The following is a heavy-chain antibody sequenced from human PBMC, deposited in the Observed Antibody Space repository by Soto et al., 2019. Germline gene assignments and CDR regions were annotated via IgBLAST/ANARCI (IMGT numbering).Heavy chain of an antibody. Sequence: PSETLSLTCTVSGGSISSSSYYWGWIRQPPGKGLEWIGSIYYSGSTYYNPSLKSRVTISVDTSKNQFSLKLSSVTAADTAVYYCARLERDFWSGYYDSRPDAFDIWGQGTMVTVSS. D-gene: IGHD3-3*01. J-gene: IGHJ3*02. CDR3: ARLERDFWSGYYDSRPDAFDI. V-gene: IGHV4-39*01. CDR1: GGSISSSSYY. CDR2: IYYSGST.